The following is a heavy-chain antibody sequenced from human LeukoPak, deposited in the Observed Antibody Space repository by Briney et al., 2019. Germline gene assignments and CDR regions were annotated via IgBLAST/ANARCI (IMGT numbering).Heavy chain of an antibody. J-gene: IGHJ4*02. CDR1: GYSFTSYW. Sequence: GESLQISCKGSGYSFTSYWISWVRQLPGKGLEWMGIIYPGDSDTRYSPSFQGQVTISADKSISTAYLQWSSLKASDTAMYYCARGLWFGELLEYYFDYWGQGTLVTVSS. CDR2: IYPGDSDT. V-gene: IGHV5-51*01. CDR3: ARGLWFGELLEYYFDY. D-gene: IGHD3-10*01.